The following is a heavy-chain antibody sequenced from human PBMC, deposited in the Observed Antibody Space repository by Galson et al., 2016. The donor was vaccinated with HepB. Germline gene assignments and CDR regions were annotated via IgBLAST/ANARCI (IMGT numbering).Heavy chain of an antibody. D-gene: IGHD3-22*01. CDR2: ISSSSSYI. Sequence: LRLSCAASGFTFSSYSMNWVRQAPGTGLEWVSCISSSSSYIYYADSVKGRFTISRDNAKNSLYLQMNSLRAEDTAVYYCARDMDYYDSSGLYSYWGQGTLVTVSS. J-gene: IGHJ4*02. V-gene: IGHV3-21*01. CDR3: ARDMDYYDSSGLYSY. CDR1: GFTFSSYS.